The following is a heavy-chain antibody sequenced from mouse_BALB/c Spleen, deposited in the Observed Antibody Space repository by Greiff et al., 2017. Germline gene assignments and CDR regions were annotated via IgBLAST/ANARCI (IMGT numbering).Heavy chain of an antibody. D-gene: IGHD2-12*01. J-gene: IGHJ3*01. V-gene: IGHV5-17*02. CDR2: ISSGSSTI. CDR3: YSYDDDYGFAY. CDR1: GFTFSSFG. Sequence: EVQGVESGGGLVQPGGSRKLSCAASGFTFSSFGMHWVRQAPEKGLEWVAYISSGSSTIYYADTVKGRFTISRDNPKNTLFLQMTSLRSEDTAMYYCYSYDDDYGFAYWGQGTLVTVSA.